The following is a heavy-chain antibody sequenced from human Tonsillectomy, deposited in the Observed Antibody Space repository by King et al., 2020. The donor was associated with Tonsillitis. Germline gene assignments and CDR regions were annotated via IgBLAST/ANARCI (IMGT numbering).Heavy chain of an antibody. CDR1: DGSFSGYY. J-gene: IGHJ5*02. Sequence: VQLQQWGAGLLKPSETLSLTCAVYDGSFSGYYWSLIRQPPGRGLEWVWEINHSGSTNYNPSLKSRVTLSVVTSKNQFSLKLCSVTAADTAVYYCAREPGIAAAGDWFDPWGQGTLVTVSS. V-gene: IGHV4-34*01. D-gene: IGHD6-13*01. CDR3: AREPGIAAAGDWFDP. CDR2: INHSGST.